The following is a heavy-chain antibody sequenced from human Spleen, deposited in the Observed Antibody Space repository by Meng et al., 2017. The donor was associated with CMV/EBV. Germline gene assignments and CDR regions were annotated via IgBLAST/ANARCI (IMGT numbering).Heavy chain of an antibody. V-gene: IGHV3-21*01. CDR2: VSSSSSYI. Sequence: GESLKISCVASGFTFDSQNMNWVRQAPGKGLEWVASVSSSSSYIYYADSVKGRFTVSRDNAKNSLYLQMNSLRAEDTAVYYCARDLNWGAVRVGILDYYGMDVWGQGTTVTVSS. J-gene: IGHJ6*02. D-gene: IGHD7-27*01. CDR1: GFTFDSQN. CDR3: ARDLNWGAVRVGILDYYGMDV.